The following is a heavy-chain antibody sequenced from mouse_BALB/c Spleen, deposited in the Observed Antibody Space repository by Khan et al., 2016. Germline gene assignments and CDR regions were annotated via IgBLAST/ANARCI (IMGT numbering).Heavy chain of an antibody. CDR3: ACDRYGNHYYALDY. Sequence: EVELVESGGGLVKPGGSLRLSCAASGFTFSVYYMYWVRQTPEKRLEWVASISDGGTYTSYPHRVKGRFTISRDNAKNILYLQISSLKSEDTAMYYCACDRYGNHYYALDYWGQGTTVTVSS. CDR2: ISDGGTYT. J-gene: IGHJ4*01. D-gene: IGHD2-1*01. CDR1: GFTFSVYY. V-gene: IGHV5-4*02.